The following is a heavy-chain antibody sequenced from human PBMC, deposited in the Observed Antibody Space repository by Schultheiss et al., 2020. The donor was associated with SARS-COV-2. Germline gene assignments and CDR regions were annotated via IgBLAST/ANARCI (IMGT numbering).Heavy chain of an antibody. CDR1: GFTFSSYW. J-gene: IGHJ6*03. CDR3: AREGGLDYNYYMDV. Sequence: GGSLRLSCAASGFTFSSYWMHWVRQAPGKGLVWVSRINSDGSSTSYADSVKGRFTISRDNAKNSLYLQMNSLRAEDTAVYYCAREGGLDYNYYMDVWGKGTTVTVSS. CDR2: INSDGSST. V-gene: IGHV3-74*01.